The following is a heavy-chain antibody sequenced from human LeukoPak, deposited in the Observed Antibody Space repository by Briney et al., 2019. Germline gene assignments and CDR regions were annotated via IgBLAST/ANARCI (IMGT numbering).Heavy chain of an antibody. CDR1: GGSISSSSYS. CDR2: IYYSGST. V-gene: IGHV4-39*01. J-gene: IGHJ5*02. Sequence: ASETLSLTCTVSGGSISSSSYSWGWIRQPPGKGLEWIGRIYYSGSTYYNPSLKSRVTISVDTSKNQFSLKLSSVTAADTAVYYCASSSIVVVPAADSNWFDPWGQGTLVTVSS. D-gene: IGHD2-2*01. CDR3: ASSSIVVVPAADSNWFDP.